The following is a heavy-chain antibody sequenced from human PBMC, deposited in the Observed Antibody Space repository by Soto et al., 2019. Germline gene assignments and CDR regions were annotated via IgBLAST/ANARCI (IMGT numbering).Heavy chain of an antibody. J-gene: IGHJ4*02. Sequence: PSETLSLTCTVSGGSISSYYWSWIRQPPGKGLEWIGYIYYTGSTNYNPSLRSRVTISIDTSKNQFSLKLSSVTAADTAVYYCARYPRLDYWGQGTLVTVSS. V-gene: IGHV4-59*08. CDR2: IYYTGST. CDR3: ARYPRLDY. CDR1: GGSISSYY.